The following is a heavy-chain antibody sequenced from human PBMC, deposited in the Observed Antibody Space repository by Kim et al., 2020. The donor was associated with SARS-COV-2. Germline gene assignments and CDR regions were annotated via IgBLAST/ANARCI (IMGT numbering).Heavy chain of an antibody. CDR1: GDSITSGAYY. Sequence: SETLSLTCTVSGDSITSGAYYWTWIRQHPGKGLEWIGSIYYRGSTYYTASLKSRVTISLDTSENQFSLKLRSVTAADTAVYYCARGSGLYYSDCDYWGQGTVVTVSS. V-gene: IGHV4-31*03. CDR2: IYYRGST. CDR3: ARGSGLYYSDCDY. D-gene: IGHD3-3*01. J-gene: IGHJ4*02.